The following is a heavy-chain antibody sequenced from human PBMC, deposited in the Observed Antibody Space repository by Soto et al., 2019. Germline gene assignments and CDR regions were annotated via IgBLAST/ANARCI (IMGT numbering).Heavy chain of an antibody. D-gene: IGHD3-9*01. CDR2: ISWNSGSI. CDR3: AKDLGYDILTAIFDY. Sequence: EVQLVESGGGLVQPGRSLRLSCAASGFTFDDYAMHWVRQAPGKGLEWVSGISWNSGSIGYADSVKGRFTISRDNAKNSLYLQMNSLRAEDTALYYCAKDLGYDILTAIFDYWGQGTLVTVSS. V-gene: IGHV3-9*01. J-gene: IGHJ4*02. CDR1: GFTFDDYA.